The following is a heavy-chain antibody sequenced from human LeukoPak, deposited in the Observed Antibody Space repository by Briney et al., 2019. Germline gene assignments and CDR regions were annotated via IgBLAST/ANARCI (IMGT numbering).Heavy chain of an antibody. D-gene: IGHD5-12*01. V-gene: IGHV3-9*03. CDR2: ISWNSGSI. J-gene: IGHJ4*02. CDR1: GFTFDVYA. Sequence: PGGSLRLSCAASGFTFDVYAMHWVRHAPGKGLEWVSGISWNSGSIGYADSVKGRFTISRDNAKNSLYLQMNSLRAEDMALYYCARKRRYSGYDYWGQGTLVTVSS. CDR3: ARKRRYSGYDY.